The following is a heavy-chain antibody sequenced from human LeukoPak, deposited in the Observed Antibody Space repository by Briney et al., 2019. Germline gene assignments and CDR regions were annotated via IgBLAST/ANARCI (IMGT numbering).Heavy chain of an antibody. J-gene: IGHJ5*02. Sequence: SVKVSCKASGGSFSDYSISWVRQAPGQGLEWMGRIIAILDTAHYAQKFQGRFTITADKATTIVYMELSSLRSDDTAVYYCVRSGYDYDWFDPWGQGTLVTVSS. D-gene: IGHD5-12*01. CDR3: VRSGYDYDWFDP. CDR2: IIAILDTA. V-gene: IGHV1-69*08. CDR1: GGSFSDYS.